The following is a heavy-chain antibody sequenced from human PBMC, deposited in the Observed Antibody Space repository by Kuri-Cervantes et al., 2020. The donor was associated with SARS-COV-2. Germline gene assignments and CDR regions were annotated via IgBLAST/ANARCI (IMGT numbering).Heavy chain of an antibody. D-gene: IGHD3-16*01. CDR3: ARRPPYDNQDSTAYTYYDF. Sequence: GESLKISCKGSGYSFTRYWIAWVRQMPGKGLEWMGIIYPGDSDTRYSQSFQGQVTISADTSSSTAYLQWSNLRASDSAFYFCARRPPYDNQDSTAYTYYDFWGQGSLVTVSS. CDR2: IYPGDSDT. J-gene: IGHJ4*02. CDR1: GYSFTRYW. V-gene: IGHV5-51*01.